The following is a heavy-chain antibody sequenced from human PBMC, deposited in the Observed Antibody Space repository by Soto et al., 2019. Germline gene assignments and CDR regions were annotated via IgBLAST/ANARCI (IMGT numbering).Heavy chain of an antibody. D-gene: IGHD3-10*01. CDR3: ARDHGVGGSGRGWFDP. J-gene: IGHJ5*02. Sequence: SETLSLTCTVSGGSISSGGYYWSWIRQHPGKGLEWIGYIYYSGSTYYNPSLKSRVTISVDTSKNQFSLKLSSVTAADTAVYYCARDHGVGGSGRGWFDPWGQGTLVTVS. CDR2: IYYSGST. V-gene: IGHV4-31*03. CDR1: GGSISSGGYY.